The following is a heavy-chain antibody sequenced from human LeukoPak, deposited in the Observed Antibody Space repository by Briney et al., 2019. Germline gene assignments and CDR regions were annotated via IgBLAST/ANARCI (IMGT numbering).Heavy chain of an antibody. Sequence: GGPLSLSCAVSGFPFSDFAMSWVRQAPGKGLEWVSTISGGGDNTYFADSVKGRFTISRDNSKNTVYLQISSLRAEDTAVYYCGKTTAGYSSGQKPAWPVDYWGQGTLVTVSS. V-gene: IGHV3-23*01. CDR3: GKTTAGYSSGQKPAWPVDY. J-gene: IGHJ4*02. D-gene: IGHD5-18*01. CDR2: ISGGGDNT. CDR1: GFPFSDFA.